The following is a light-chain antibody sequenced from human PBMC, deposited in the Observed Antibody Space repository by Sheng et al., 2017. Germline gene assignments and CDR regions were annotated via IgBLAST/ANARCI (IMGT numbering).Light chain of an antibody. CDR3: QSYDSNRRVV. V-gene: IGLV6-57*01. Sequence: NFMLTQPHSVSESPGKTVTISCARSGGSIATNYVQWYQQRPGSSPTTVIYESNQRLSGVPDRFSGSIDSSSNSATLTISGLKTEDEADYYCQSYDSNRRVVFGGGTKLTVL. CDR1: GGSIATNY. J-gene: IGLJ2*01. CDR2: ESN.